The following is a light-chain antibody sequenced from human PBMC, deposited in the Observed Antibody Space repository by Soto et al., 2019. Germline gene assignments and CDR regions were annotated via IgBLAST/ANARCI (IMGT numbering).Light chain of an antibody. J-gene: IGLJ3*02. CDR3: AAWDASLNGWV. CDR1: SSNIGSNT. CDR2: SND. V-gene: IGLV1-44*01. Sequence: QSVLTQPPSASGTPGQRVTISCSGGSSNIGSNTVNWYLQLPGTAPQLLVDSNDQRPSGVPDRFSGSKSGTSASLAISGLQSEDEADYFCAAWDASLNGWVFGGGTKLTVL.